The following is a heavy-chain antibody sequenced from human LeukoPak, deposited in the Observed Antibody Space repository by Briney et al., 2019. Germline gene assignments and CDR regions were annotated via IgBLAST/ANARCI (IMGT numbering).Heavy chain of an antibody. V-gene: IGHV4-4*02. CDR2: IYHSGST. D-gene: IGHD1-7*01. Sequence: ASETLSLTCAVSGGSISSSNWWSWVRQPPGKGLEWIGEIYHSGSTNYNPSLKSRVTISVDKSKNQFSLKLSSVTAADTAVYYCARGNSFAGRYFDYWGQGTLVTVSS. CDR3: ARGNSFAGRYFDY. CDR1: GGSISSSNW. J-gene: IGHJ4*02.